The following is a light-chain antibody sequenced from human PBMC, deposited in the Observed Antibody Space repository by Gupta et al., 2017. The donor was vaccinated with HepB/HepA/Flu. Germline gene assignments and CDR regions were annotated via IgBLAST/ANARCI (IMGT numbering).Light chain of an antibody. CDR3: SSYAGSNNFVV. CDR1: SSDVGGYNY. CDR2: EVS. V-gene: IGLV2-8*01. Sequence: QSALTQPPSASGSPGPTVTISCTGTSSDVGGYNYVSWYHQHPGKAPKLMMYEVSKRPSGVPDRFSGSKSGNADSLTVSGLQAEDEADYYCSSYAGSNNFVVFGGGTKLTVL. J-gene: IGLJ2*01.